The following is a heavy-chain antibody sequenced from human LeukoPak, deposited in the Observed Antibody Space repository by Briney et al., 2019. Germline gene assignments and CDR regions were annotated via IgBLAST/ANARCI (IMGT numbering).Heavy chain of an antibody. J-gene: IGHJ4*02. D-gene: IGHD3-3*01. Sequence: PGGALRISCAAPWFTFSGSAMHWGRPASGERPGWGGRIRSKANSCATAYAASVKGRFTISRDESKNTAYLQMNSLKTEDTAVYYCGRSPIFGVVTPDYWGQGTLVTVSS. CDR2: IRSKANSCAT. CDR1: WFTFSGSA. V-gene: IGHV3-73*01. CDR3: GRSPIFGVVTPDY.